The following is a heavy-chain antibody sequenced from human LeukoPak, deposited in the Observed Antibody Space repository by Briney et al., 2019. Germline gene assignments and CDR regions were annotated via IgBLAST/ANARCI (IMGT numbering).Heavy chain of an antibody. CDR2: INWSGGST. D-gene: IGHD3-22*01. CDR3: ARDDDTSGFYHSDYLDY. CDR1: GFTFDEYG. V-gene: IGHV3-20*04. Sequence: GGSLRLSCAASGFTFDEYGMSWVRQAPGKGLEWVSGINWSGGSTGYADSVKGRFTISRDNAKNFLYLQMNSLRAEDTALYYCARDDDTSGFYHSDYLDYWGQGTLVTVSS. J-gene: IGHJ4*02.